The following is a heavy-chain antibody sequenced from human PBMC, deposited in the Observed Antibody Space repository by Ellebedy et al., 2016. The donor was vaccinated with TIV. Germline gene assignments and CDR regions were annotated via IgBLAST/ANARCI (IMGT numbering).Heavy chain of an antibody. CDR2: IYYSGGT. V-gene: IGHV4-59*01. J-gene: IGHJ3*01. D-gene: IGHD6-13*01. CDR1: GGSISDYY. Sequence: GSLRLXCTVSGGSISDYYWSWIRQPPGKGLEWIGYIYYSGGTDYNPSLKSRLTISLDTSKNQFSLTLTSVTAADTAVYYCARREGYSSSPLGLWGQGTMVTVSS. CDR3: ARREGYSSSPLGL.